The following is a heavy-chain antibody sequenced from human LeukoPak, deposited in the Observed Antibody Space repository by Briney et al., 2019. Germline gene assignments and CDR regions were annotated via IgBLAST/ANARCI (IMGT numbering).Heavy chain of an antibody. J-gene: IGHJ4*02. CDR2: IRKDGGDK. CDR1: GFTFSNYW. CDR3: ARDTYASEDY. D-gene: IGHD3-16*01. Sequence: GGSLRLSCAASGFTFSNYWMNWVRQAPGKGPEWVASIRKDGGDKYYVNSVKGRFTISRDNAKNSLYLQMNSLRAEDTAVYYCARDTYASEDYWGQGTLVTVSS. V-gene: IGHV3-7*05.